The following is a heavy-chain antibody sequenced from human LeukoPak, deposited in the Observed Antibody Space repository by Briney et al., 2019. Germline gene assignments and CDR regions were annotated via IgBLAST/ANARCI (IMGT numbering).Heavy chain of an antibody. CDR2: IYYSGST. CDR1: GGSISSGGYY. CDR3: ARGKNKFYYGMDV. Sequence: PSESLSLTCTVSGGSISSGGYYWSWIRQHPGKSLGWIGYIYYSGSTYYNPSLKSRVTISVDTSKNQFSLKLSSVTAADTAVYYCARGKNKFYYGMDVWGQGTTVTVSS. J-gene: IGHJ6*02. V-gene: IGHV4-31*03.